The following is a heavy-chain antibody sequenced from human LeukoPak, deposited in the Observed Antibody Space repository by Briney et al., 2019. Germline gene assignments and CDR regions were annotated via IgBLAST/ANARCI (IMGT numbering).Heavy chain of an antibody. Sequence: GASVTVSFKASGGTFSIYAISWVRQAPGQGLAWMGRIIPILGIANYAQKFQGRVTITADKSTSTAYMELSSLRSEDTAVYYCASADLNYWGQGTLVTVSS. J-gene: IGHJ4*02. CDR3: ASADLNY. CDR2: IIPILGIA. CDR1: GGTFSIYA. V-gene: IGHV1-69*04.